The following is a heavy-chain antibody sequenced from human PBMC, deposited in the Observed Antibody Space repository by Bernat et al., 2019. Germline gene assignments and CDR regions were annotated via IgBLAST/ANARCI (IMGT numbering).Heavy chain of an antibody. CDR2: INSEGSST. Sequence: EVQLVESGGGLVQPGGSLRLSCAASGFTFSSYWMHWVRQAPGKGLVWVSRINSEGSSTSYAHSVKSRCTSSIDNAKNTQYLQMNSLRAEDTAVYYCARDRGYSSLDWGQGTLVTVSS. D-gene: IGHD6-13*01. CDR1: GFTFSSYW. CDR3: ARDRGYSSLD. V-gene: IGHV3-74*01. J-gene: IGHJ4*02.